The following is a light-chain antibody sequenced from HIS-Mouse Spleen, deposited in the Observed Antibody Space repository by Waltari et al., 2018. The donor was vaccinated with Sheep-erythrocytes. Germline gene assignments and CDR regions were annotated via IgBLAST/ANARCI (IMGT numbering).Light chain of an antibody. Sequence: QSALTQPASVSGSPGQSITISCTGTSSYVGRCNLVSWYQQHPGKAPKLMIYEGSKRPSGVSNRFSGSKSGNTASLTISGLQAEDEADYYCCSYAGSSTPWVFGGGTKLTVL. CDR1: SSYVGRCNL. J-gene: IGLJ3*02. CDR2: EGS. CDR3: CSYAGSSTPWV. V-gene: IGLV2-23*01.